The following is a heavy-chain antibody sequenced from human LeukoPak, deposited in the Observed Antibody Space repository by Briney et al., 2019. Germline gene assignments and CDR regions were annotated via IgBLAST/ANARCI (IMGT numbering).Heavy chain of an antibody. CDR3: ASTKGPVPAANDH. Sequence: PGGSLRLSCAASGFTFSSYSMNWVRQAPGKGLEWVSSISSSSSYIYYADSVKGRFTISRDNAKNSLYLQMNSLRAEDTAVYYCASTKGPVPAANDHWGQGTLVTVSS. J-gene: IGHJ5*02. CDR1: GFTFSSYS. D-gene: IGHD2-2*01. V-gene: IGHV3-21*01. CDR2: ISSSSSYI.